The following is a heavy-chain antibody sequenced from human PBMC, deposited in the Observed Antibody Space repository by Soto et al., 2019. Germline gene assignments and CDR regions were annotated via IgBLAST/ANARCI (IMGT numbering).Heavy chain of an antibody. J-gene: IGHJ4*02. CDR1: GFTFSSYS. V-gene: IGHV3-21*01. D-gene: IGHD6-19*01. CDR2: ISSSSSYI. Sequence: EVQLVESGGGLVKPGGSLRLSCAASGFTFSSYSMNWVRQAPGKGLEWVSSISSSSSYIYYADSVKGRFTISRDNANNSLYLQMNSLRAEDTAVYYCARVAPGSGWKHFDYWGQGTLVTVSS. CDR3: ARVAPGSGWKHFDY.